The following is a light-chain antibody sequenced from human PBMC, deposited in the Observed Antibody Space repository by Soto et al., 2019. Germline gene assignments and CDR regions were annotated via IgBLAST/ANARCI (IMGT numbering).Light chain of an antibody. CDR3: GQWDNSLSGGV. Sequence: QSVLTQPPSVSEAPGQKVTISCSGSSSNIGSKSVSWYQQLPGTVPKLIIYENDKRPSGIPDRFSGSKSGTSATLGITGRQTGDEAAYYCGQWDNSLSGGVFGGGTKLTVL. CDR1: SSNIGSKS. J-gene: IGLJ2*01. CDR2: END. V-gene: IGLV1-51*02.